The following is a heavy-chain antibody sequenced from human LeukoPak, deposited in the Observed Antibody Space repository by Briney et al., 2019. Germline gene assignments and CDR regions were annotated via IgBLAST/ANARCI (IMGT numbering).Heavy chain of an antibody. CDR3: ARTNPRRY. J-gene: IGHJ4*02. Sequence: LRLSCAASGFNFNTYEMNWVRQPPGKGLEWIGEINHSGSTNYNPSLKSRVTISVDTSKNQFSLKLSSVTAADTAVYYCARTNPRRYWGQGTLVTVSS. CDR2: INHSGST. CDR1: GFNFNTYE. V-gene: IGHV4-34*01.